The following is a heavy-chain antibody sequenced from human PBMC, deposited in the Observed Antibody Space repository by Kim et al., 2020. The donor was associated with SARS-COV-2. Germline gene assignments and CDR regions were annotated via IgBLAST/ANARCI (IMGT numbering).Heavy chain of an antibody. CDR1: GFTFSSYA. CDR3: AKVTTLTAPFYDY. V-gene: IGHV3-23*01. D-gene: IGHD4-4*01. CDR2: ISASGGDT. Sequence: GGSLRLSCAASGFTFSSYALSWVRQAPGKGLEWVSRISASGGDTYYADSVQGRFTISRDNSKNALNLEMNSLRAEDTALYYYAKVTTLTAPFYDYWGQGTLVTVSS. J-gene: IGHJ4*02.